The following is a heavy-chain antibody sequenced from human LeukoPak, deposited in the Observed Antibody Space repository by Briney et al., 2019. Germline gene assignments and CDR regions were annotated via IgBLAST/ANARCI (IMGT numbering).Heavy chain of an antibody. V-gene: IGHV1-69*13. D-gene: IGHD1-26*01. CDR1: GGTFSSYA. J-gene: IGHJ3*02. CDR2: IIPIFGTA. CDR3: ASPWGWELTDAFDI. Sequence: SVKVSCKASGGTFSSYAISWVRQAPGQGLEWMGGIIPIFGTANYAQKFQGRVTITADESTSTAYMELSSLRSEDTAVYYCASPWGWELTDAFDIWGQGTMVTVSS.